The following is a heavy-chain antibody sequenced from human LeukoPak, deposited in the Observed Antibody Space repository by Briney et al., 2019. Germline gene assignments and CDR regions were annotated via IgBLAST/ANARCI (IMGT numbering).Heavy chain of an antibody. CDR3: AKDLGGGSGCYDL. CDR2: ISSSSSTI. D-gene: IGHD6-19*01. Sequence: GGSLRLSCAASGXTFSSYSMNWVRQAPGKGLEWVSYISSSSSTIYYADSVKGRFTISRDNAKNSLYLQMNSLRAEDTAVYYCAKDLGGGSGCYDLWGRGTLVTVSS. CDR1: GXTFSSYS. J-gene: IGHJ2*01. V-gene: IGHV3-48*01.